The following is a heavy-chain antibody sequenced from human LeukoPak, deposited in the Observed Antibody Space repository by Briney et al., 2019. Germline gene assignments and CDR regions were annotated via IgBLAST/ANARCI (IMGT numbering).Heavy chain of an antibody. CDR1: GYTFTGYY. J-gene: IGHJ6*02. CDR2: INPNSGGT. V-gene: IGHV1-2*04. D-gene: IGHD1-14*01. CDR3: ARMRPHSQRDGMDV. Sequence: ASVKVSCKASGYTFTGYYMHWVRQAPGQGLEWMGWINPNSGGTNYAQKFQGWVTMTRDTSISTAYMELSRLRSDDTAVYYCARMRPHSQRDGMDVWGQGTTVTVS.